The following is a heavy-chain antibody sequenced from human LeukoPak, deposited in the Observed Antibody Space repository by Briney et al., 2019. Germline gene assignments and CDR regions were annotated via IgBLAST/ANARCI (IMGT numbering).Heavy chain of an antibody. CDR3: AKDLSYYDILNEMDV. J-gene: IGHJ6*02. CDR2: IIPILGIA. D-gene: IGHD3-9*01. Sequence: GSSVKVSCKASGGTFSSYAISWVRQAPGQGLEWMGRIIPILGIANYAQKFQGRVTITADKSTSTAYMELSSLRSEDTAVYYCAKDLSYYDILNEMDVWGQGTTVTVSS. CDR1: GGTFSSYA. V-gene: IGHV1-69*04.